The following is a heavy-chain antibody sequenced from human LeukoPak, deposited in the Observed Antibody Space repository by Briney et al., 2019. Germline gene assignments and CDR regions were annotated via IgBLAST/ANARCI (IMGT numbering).Heavy chain of an antibody. J-gene: IGHJ4*02. CDR2: IYHSGST. D-gene: IGHD3-9*01. Sequence: SETPSLTCAVSGGSISSSNWWSWVRQPPGKGLEWIGEIYHSGSTNYNPSLKSRVTISVDKSKNQFSLKLSSVTAADTAVYYCARHLRLVTAFDYWGQGTLVTVSS. CDR1: GGSISSSNW. V-gene: IGHV4-4*02. CDR3: ARHLRLVTAFDY.